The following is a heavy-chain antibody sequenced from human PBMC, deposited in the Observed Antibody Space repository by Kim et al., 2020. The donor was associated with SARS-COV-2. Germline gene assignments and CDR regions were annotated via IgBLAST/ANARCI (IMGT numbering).Heavy chain of an antibody. V-gene: IGHV4-34*01. CDR3: ASTYDSSGPYGMDV. J-gene: IGHJ6*02. Sequence: TPSLKSRVTISVDTSKNQFSLKLSSVTAADTAVYYCASTYDSSGPYGMDVWGQGTTVTVSS. D-gene: IGHD3-22*01.